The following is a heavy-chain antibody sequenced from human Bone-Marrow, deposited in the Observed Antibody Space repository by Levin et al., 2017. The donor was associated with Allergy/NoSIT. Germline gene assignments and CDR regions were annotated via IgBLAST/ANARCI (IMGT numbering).Heavy chain of an antibody. D-gene: IGHD2-2*01. CDR3: ARDATRGGDFDY. CDR1: GFTFTNYW. Sequence: PGGSLRLSCTASGFTFTNYWMAWVRQGPGKGLECVAKTNQDGSETYYVDSVKGRFTLSRDNAKNSLFLQMDSLRVEDTALYYCARDATRGGDFDYWGQGALVTVSS. V-gene: IGHV3-7*01. J-gene: IGHJ4*02. CDR2: TNQDGSET.